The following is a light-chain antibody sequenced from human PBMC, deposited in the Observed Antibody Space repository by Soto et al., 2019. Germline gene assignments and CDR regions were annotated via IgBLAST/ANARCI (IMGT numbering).Light chain of an antibody. Sequence: DIVMTQSPLSLPVTPGEPASISCRSSQSLLHSNGYNYLDWYVQKSGQSPQLLIYLGSNWASGVPDRFSGSGSGTDFTLKISRVEAEDVGIYYCMQALQTPITFGQGTRLEIK. CDR3: MQALQTPIT. J-gene: IGKJ5*01. V-gene: IGKV2-28*01. CDR1: QSLLHSNGYNY. CDR2: LGS.